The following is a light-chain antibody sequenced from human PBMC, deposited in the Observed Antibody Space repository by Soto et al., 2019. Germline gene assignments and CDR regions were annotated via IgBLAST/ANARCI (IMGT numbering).Light chain of an antibody. CDR3: QQYNNWAYT. V-gene: IGKV3-15*01. J-gene: IGKJ2*01. CDR2: GAS. Sequence: EXVMTXXXATLSVSPGERATLSCRASQSVSSNLAWYQQKPGQAPRLLIYGASTRATGIPARFSGSGSGTEFTLTISSLQSEDFAVYYCQQYNNWAYTFGQGTKLEIK. CDR1: QSVSSN.